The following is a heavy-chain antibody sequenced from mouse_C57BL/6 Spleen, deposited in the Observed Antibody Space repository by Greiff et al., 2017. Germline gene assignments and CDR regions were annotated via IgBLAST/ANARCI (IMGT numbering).Heavy chain of an antibody. J-gene: IGHJ2*01. CDR3: ARSGYYGSPHYFDY. Sequence: QVQLQQSGAELARPGASVKLSCKASGYTFTSYGISWVKQRTGQGLEWIGEIYPRSGNTYYNEKFKGKATLTADKSSSTAYMELRSLTSEDSAVYFCARSGYYGSPHYFDYWGQGTTLTVSS. V-gene: IGHV1-81*01. CDR2: IYPRSGNT. D-gene: IGHD1-1*01. CDR1: GYTFTSYG.